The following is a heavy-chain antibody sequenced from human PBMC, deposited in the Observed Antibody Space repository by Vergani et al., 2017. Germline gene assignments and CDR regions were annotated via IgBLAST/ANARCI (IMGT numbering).Heavy chain of an antibody. CDR2: IYYSGST. CDR3: ARAKLRFLEWLPQTSNAFDI. J-gene: IGHJ3*02. CDR1: GGSISSSSYY. D-gene: IGHD3-3*01. V-gene: IGHV4-39*07. Sequence: QLQLQESGPGLVKPSETLSLTCTVSGGSISSSSYYWGWIRQPPGKGLEWIGSIYYSGSTYYNPSLKSRVTISVDTSKNQFSLKLSSVTAADTAVYYCARAKLRFLEWLPQTSNAFDIWGQGTMVTVSS.